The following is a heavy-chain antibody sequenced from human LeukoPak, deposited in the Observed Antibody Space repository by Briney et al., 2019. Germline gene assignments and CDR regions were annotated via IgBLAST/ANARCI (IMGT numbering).Heavy chain of an antibody. J-gene: IGHJ4*02. V-gene: IGHV1-18*01. CDR1: GYTFTSYG. D-gene: IGHD2-2*01. CDR2: ISACNGNT. CDR3: ARAPLGYCSSTSCYSFDY. Sequence: ASVKVSRKASGYTFTSYGISWVRQAPGQGLEWMGWISACNGNTNYAQKLQGRVTMTTDTSTSTAYMELSSLRSEDTAVYYCARAPLGYCSSTSCYSFDYWGQGTLVTVSS.